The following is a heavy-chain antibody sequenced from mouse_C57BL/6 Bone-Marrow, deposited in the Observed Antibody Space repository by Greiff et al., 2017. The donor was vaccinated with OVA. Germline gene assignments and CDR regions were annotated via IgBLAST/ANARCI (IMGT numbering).Heavy chain of an antibody. V-gene: IGHV5-17*01. J-gene: IGHJ4*01. D-gene: IGHD1-2*01. Sequence: EVKLVESGGGLVKPGGSLKLSCAASGFTFSDYGMHWVRQAPEKGLEWVAYISSGSSTIYYADTVKGRFTISRDNAKNTLFLQMTSLRSEDTAMYYCARGNLVIRPLYYYAMDYWGQGTSVTVSS. CDR1: GFTFSDYG. CDR3: ARGNLVIRPLYYYAMDY. CDR2: ISSGSSTI.